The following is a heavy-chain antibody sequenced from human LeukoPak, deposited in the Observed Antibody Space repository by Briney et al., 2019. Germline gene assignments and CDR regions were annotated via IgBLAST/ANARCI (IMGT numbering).Heavy chain of an antibody. J-gene: IGHJ4*02. CDR2: IYPSDGST. CDR1: GYSFTSNY. CDR3: ARDQEAFDY. Sequence: ASVKVSCKASGYSFTSNYIHWVRQAPGQGLEWMGMIYPSDGSTSYAQKFQGRVTVTRDTSTSTVHMELSCLRSEDTAVYYCARDQEAFDYWGQGTLVTVSS. V-gene: IGHV1-46*01.